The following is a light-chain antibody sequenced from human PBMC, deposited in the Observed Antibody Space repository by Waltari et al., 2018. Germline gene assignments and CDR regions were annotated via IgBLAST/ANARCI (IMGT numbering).Light chain of an antibody. V-gene: IGLV1-40*01. Sequence: QSELTQPPSVSGAPGQRVTIPCTGSSSNIGAGYDVHWYKQLPGTAPKRLIYGNFNRPSGVPDRFSGSKSGTSASLAITGLQAEDEADYYCQSFDSSLTRYVFGTGTKVTVL. CDR1: SSNIGAGYD. CDR3: QSFDSSLTRYV. CDR2: GNF. J-gene: IGLJ1*01.